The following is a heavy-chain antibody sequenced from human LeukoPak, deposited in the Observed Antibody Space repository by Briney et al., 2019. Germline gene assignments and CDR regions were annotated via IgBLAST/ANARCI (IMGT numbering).Heavy chain of an antibody. J-gene: IGHJ3*01. CDR1: GYTFTGYY. CDR3: ARVPITIFGVGINSRVPVDAFDL. V-gene: IGHV1-2*02. D-gene: IGHD3-3*01. CDR2: INPNTGGT. Sequence: ASVKVPCKASGYTFTGYYMHWVRQAPGQGLEWMGWINPNTGGTNYAQKFQGRVTMTRDTSISTAYVELSRLRSDDTAVYYCARVPITIFGVGINSRVPVDAFDLWGQGTMVTVSS.